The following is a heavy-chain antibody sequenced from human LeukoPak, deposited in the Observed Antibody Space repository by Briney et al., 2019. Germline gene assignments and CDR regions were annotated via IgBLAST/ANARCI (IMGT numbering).Heavy chain of an antibody. CDR3: ARHGDTAIPDDYGMDV. J-gene: IGHJ6*04. D-gene: IGHD5-18*01. CDR2: IYPGDSDT. CDR1: GYSFTSYW. V-gene: IGHV5-51*01. Sequence: GESLKISCKGSGYSFTSYWIGWVRQMPGKGLEWMGIIYPGDSDTRYSPSFQGQVTISADKSISTAYLQWSSPKASDTAMYYCARHGDTAIPDDYGMDVWGKGTTVTVSS.